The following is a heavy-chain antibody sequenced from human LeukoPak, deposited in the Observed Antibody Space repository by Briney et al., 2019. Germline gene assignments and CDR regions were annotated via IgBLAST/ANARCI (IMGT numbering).Heavy chain of an antibody. J-gene: IGHJ4*02. Sequence: PSETLSLTCTVSGGSISSYYWSWIRQPPGKGLEWIGYIYYSGSTNYNPSLKSRVTISVDTSENQFSLKLSSVTAADTAVYYCARVRYYYDSSGYYTYFDYWGQGTLVTVSS. D-gene: IGHD3-22*01. V-gene: IGHV4-59*01. CDR3: ARVRYYYDSSGYYTYFDY. CDR1: GGSISSYY. CDR2: IYYSGST.